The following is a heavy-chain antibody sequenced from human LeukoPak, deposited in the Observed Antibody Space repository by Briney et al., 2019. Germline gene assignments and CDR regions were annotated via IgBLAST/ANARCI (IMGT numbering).Heavy chain of an antibody. D-gene: IGHD4-17*01. CDR3: ARGLVTTGMDV. CDR2: MNPNSGNT. V-gene: IGHV1-8*03. Sequence: GASVKVSCKASGYTFTSYGISWVRQATGQGLEWMGWMNPNSGNTGYAQKFQGRVTITRNTSISTAYMELSSLRSEDTAVYYCARGLVTTGMDVWGKGTTVTVSS. J-gene: IGHJ6*04. CDR1: GYTFTSYG.